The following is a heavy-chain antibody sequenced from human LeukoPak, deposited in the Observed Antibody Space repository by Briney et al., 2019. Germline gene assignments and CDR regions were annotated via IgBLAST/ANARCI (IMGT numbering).Heavy chain of an antibody. Sequence: GGSLRLYCAASGSTFSSYAMHWVRQAPGKGLEWVAVISYDGSNKNYADSVKGRFTISRDNSKNTLYLQMNSLRAEDTAVYYCARDTLLDYYDSSGHEYWGQGTLVTVSS. CDR2: ISYDGSNK. J-gene: IGHJ4*02. CDR1: GSTFSSYA. CDR3: ARDTLLDYYDSSGHEY. D-gene: IGHD3-22*01. V-gene: IGHV3-30*04.